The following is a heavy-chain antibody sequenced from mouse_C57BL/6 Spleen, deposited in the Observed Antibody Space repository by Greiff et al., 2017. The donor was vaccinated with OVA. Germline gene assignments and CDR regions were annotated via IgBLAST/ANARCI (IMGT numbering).Heavy chain of an antibody. CDR3: ARGGIYYGNSYYFDY. CDR1: GYTFTSYW. J-gene: IGHJ2*01. D-gene: IGHD2-1*01. Sequence: QVQLQQPGAELVMPGASVKLSCKASGYTFTSYWMHWVKQRPGQGLEWIGEIDPSDSYTNYNQKFKGKSTLTVDKSSSTAYMQLSSLTSEDSAVYYGARGGIYYGNSYYFDYWGQGTTLTVSS. CDR2: IDPSDSYT. V-gene: IGHV1-69*01.